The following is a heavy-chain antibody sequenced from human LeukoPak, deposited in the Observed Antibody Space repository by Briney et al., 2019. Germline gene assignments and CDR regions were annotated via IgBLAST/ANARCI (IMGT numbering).Heavy chain of an antibody. V-gene: IGHV3-11*01. CDR2: ISSSGSTI. Sequence: PGGSLRLSCAASGFTFSDYYMSWIRQAPGKGLEWVSYISSSGSTIYYADSVKGRFTISRDNAKNSLYLQMNSLRAEDTAVYYCARYAQYYDSSGYYRFLYFDLWGRGTLVTVSS. CDR1: GFTFSDYY. J-gene: IGHJ2*01. D-gene: IGHD3-22*01. CDR3: ARYAQYYDSSGYYRFLYFDL.